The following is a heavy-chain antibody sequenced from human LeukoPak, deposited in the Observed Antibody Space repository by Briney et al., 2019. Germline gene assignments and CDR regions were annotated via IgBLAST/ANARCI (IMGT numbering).Heavy chain of an antibody. Sequence: PGGSLRLSCAASGFTFSSYAMHWVRQAPGKGLEWVAVISYDGSNKYYADSVKGRFTISRDNPKNTLYLQMNSLRAEDTAVYYCALVVAATDDFDYWGQGTLVTVSS. J-gene: IGHJ4*02. CDR1: GFTFSSYA. CDR2: ISYDGSNK. V-gene: IGHV3-30*04. D-gene: IGHD2-15*01. CDR3: ALVVAATDDFDY.